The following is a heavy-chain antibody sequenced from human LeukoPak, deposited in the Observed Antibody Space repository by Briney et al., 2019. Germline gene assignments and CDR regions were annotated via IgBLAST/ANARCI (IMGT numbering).Heavy chain of an antibody. CDR1: GGSFSGYY. J-gene: IGHJ4*02. CDR3: ARGFQLIGYCSSTSCYRQGSYYFDY. D-gene: IGHD2-2*02. V-gene: IGHV4-34*01. CDR2: INHSGST. Sequence: SETLSLTCAVYGGSFSGYYWSWIRQPPGKGLEWIGEINHSGSTNYNPSLKSRVTISVDTSKNQFSLKLSSVTAADTAVYYCARGFQLIGYCSSTSCYRQGSYYFDYWGQGTLVTVSS.